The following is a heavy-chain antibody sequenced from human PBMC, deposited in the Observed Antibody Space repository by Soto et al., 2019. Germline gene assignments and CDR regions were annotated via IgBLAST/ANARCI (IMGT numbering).Heavy chain of an antibody. V-gene: IGHV3-53*01. Sequence: GGSLRLSCAVSGFSVSDNYMSWVRQAPGKGLEWVSVIYRGDATHYADSVKGRFTISRDNSKNTVYLQMNNLRAEDTAVYYCARDRSDSSRADSFDIWGPGTMVTVSS. J-gene: IGHJ3*02. CDR2: IYRGDAT. D-gene: IGHD6-6*01. CDR1: GFSVSDNY. CDR3: ARDRSDSSRADSFDI.